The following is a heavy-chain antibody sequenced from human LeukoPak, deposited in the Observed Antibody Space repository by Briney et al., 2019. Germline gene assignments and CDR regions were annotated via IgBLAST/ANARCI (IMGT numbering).Heavy chain of an antibody. CDR3: ARDGSMTARAVDP. J-gene: IGHJ5*02. CDR1: GYTFTSYY. V-gene: IGHV1-69*04. CDR2: IIPILGIA. D-gene: IGHD1-26*01. Sequence: SVKVSCKASGYTFTSYYMHWVRQAPGQGLEWMGRIIPILGIANYARKFQGRVTITADKSTSTAYMELSSLRSEDTAVYYCARDGSMTARAVDPWGQGTLVTVSS.